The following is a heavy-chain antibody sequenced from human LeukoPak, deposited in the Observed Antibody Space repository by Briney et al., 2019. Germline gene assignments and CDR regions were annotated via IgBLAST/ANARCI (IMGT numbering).Heavy chain of an antibody. D-gene: IGHD5-12*01. CDR1: GFTFSSYS. J-gene: IGHJ4*02. Sequence: GGSLRLPCAASGFTFSSYSMNWVRQAPGKGLEWVSYMSSSSSTIYYADSVRGRFTISRDNAKNSLYLQMNSLRAEDTAVYYCARARGYSGYDSYYFDYWGQGTLVTVSS. V-gene: IGHV3-48*01. CDR3: ARARGYSGYDSYYFDY. CDR2: MSSSSSTI.